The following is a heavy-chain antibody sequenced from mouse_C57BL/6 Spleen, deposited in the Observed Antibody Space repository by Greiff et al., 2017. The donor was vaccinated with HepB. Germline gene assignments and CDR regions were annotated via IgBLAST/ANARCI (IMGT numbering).Heavy chain of an antibody. D-gene: IGHD2-12*01. CDR1: GYTFTSYW. Sequence: QVQLQQSGAELVKPGASVKMSCKASGYTFTSYWITWVKQRPGQGLEWIGDIYPGSGSTNYNEKFKSKATLTVDTSSSTAYMQLSSLTSEDSAVYYCARRGLYSNDGYFDVWGTGTTVTVSS. J-gene: IGHJ1*03. V-gene: IGHV1-55*01. CDR3: ARRGLYSNDGYFDV. CDR2: IYPGSGST.